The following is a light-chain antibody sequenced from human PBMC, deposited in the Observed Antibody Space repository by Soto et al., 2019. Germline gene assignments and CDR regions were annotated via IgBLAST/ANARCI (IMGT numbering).Light chain of an antibody. Sequence: DIQMTQSPSSLSASVGDRVSITCRASQDINNYLAWYQQKPGKVPKLLIYDASTLQSGVPSRFSGSGSGTDFTLPISSPQSEDVATYYCQKYGGAPFTFGPGTKVDIK. V-gene: IGKV1-27*01. CDR2: DAS. CDR1: QDINNY. J-gene: IGKJ3*01. CDR3: QKYGGAPFT.